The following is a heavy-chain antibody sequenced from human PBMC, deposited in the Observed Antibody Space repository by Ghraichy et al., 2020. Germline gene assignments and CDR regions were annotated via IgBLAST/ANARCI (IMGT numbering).Heavy chain of an antibody. CDR1: GGSISSSNW. V-gene: IGHV4-4*02. Sequence: SETLSLTCAVSGGSISSSNWWSWVRQPPGKGLEWIGEIYHSGSTNYNPSLKSRVTISVDTSKNQFSLKLSSVTAADTAVYYCARGALSQNPNFQHWGQGTLVTVSS. CDR3: ARGALSQNPNFQH. D-gene: IGHD3-9*01. J-gene: IGHJ1*01. CDR2: IYHSGST.